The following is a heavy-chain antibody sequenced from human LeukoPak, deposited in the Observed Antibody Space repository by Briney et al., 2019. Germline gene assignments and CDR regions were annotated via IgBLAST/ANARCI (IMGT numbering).Heavy chain of an antibody. D-gene: IGHD3-22*01. J-gene: IGHJ4*02. V-gene: IGHV3-48*03. CDR2: ISSSGSTI. CDR1: GFTFSSYE. CDR3: AKPYTSWGLDSSGYYWAD. Sequence: GGSLRLSCAASGFTFSSYEMNWVRQAPGKGLEWVSYISSSGSTIYYADSVKGRFTISRDNAKNSLYLQMNSLRAEDAAVYYCAKPYTSWGLDSSGYYWADWGQGTLVTVSS.